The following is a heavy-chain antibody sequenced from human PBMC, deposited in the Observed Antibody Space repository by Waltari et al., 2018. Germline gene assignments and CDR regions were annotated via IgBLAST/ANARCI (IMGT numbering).Heavy chain of an antibody. J-gene: IGHJ1*01. CDR2: INAGNGNT. D-gene: IGHD1-26*01. V-gene: IGHV1-3*01. CDR1: GYTFTSYA. Sequence: QVQLVQSGAEVKKPGASVKVPCKASGYTFTSYAMHWVRQAPGQRLEWMGWINAGNGNTKYSQKFQGRVTITRDTSASTAYMELSSLRSEDTAVYYCARVLTRWGAEYFQHWGQGTLVTVSS. CDR3: ARVLTRWGAEYFQH.